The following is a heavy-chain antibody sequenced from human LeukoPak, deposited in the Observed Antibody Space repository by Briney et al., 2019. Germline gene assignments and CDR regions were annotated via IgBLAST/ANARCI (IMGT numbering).Heavy chain of an antibody. V-gene: IGHV1-69*05. D-gene: IGHD3-10*01. J-gene: IGHJ5*02. CDR3: AGMVRGVVDDWFDP. CDR2: IIPIFGTA. Sequence: SVKVSCKASGGTFSSYAISWVRQAPGQGLEWMGGIIPIFGTANYAQKLQGRVTMTTDTSTSTAYMELRSLRSDDTAVYYCAGMVRGVVDDWFDPWGQGTLVTVSS. CDR1: GGTFSSYA.